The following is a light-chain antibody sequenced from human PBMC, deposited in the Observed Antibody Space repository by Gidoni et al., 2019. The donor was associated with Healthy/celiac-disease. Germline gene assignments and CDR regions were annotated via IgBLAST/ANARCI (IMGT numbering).Light chain of an antibody. CDR2: KAS. V-gene: IGKV1-5*03. J-gene: IGKJ1*01. CDR1: QSISSW. CDR3: QQSR. Sequence: DIQMTQSPSTLSASVGDRVTITCRASQSISSWLAWYQQKPGKAPKLLIYKASSLESGVPSRFSGSGSGTEFTLTISSLQPADFATYYCQQSRFGHGTKVEIQ.